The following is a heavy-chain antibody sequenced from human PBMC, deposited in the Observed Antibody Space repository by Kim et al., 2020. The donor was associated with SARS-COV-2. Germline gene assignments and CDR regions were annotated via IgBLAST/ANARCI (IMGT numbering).Heavy chain of an antibody. CDR1: GGSISSYY. D-gene: IGHD2-21*02. CDR2: IYYSGTT. J-gene: IGHJ4*02. V-gene: IGHV4-59*01. CDR3: ARERTVVTSYFDY. Sequence: SETLSLTCTVSGGSISSYYWSWIRQPPGKGLEWIGYIYYSGTTNYTKYNPPLKSRVTISVDTYKNQFCLKLNSVTAADTAVYYCARERTVVTSYFDYWGQGTLVTVPS.